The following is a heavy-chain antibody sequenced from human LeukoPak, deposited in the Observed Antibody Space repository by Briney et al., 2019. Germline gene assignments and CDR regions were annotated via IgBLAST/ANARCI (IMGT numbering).Heavy chain of an antibody. V-gene: IGHV3-33*01. J-gene: IGHJ4*02. CDR1: GFTFSSYG. Sequence: PGGSLRLSCAASGFTFSSYGMHWVRQAPGKGLEWVALIWYDGSKKYYADSVKGRFTISRDDPKNTLYLQMNRLRVEDTAVYYCATDRGAYDSGTSFYDYWGQGSLVTVSA. CDR3: ATDRGAYDSGTSFYDY. D-gene: IGHD3-10*01. CDR2: IWYDGSKK.